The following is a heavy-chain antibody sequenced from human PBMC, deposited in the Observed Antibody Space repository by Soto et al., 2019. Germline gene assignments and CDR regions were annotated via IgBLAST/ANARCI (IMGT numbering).Heavy chain of an antibody. CDR3: TRHYGYDFWSGYSESPDNFDY. CDR1: GFTFSGSA. D-gene: IGHD3-3*01. Sequence: GGSLRLSCAASGFTFSGSAMHWVRQASGKGLEWVGRIRSKANSYATAYAASVKGRFTISRDDSKNTAYLQMNSLKTEDTAVYYCTRHYGYDFWSGYSESPDNFDYWGQGTLVTVSS. CDR2: IRSKANSYAT. V-gene: IGHV3-73*01. J-gene: IGHJ4*02.